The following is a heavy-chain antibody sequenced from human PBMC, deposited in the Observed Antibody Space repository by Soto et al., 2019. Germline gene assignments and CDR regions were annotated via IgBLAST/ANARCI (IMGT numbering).Heavy chain of an antibody. V-gene: IGHV3-30-3*01. CDR1: GFTFSSYA. CDR2: ISYDGSNK. D-gene: IGHD3-3*01. Sequence: GGSLRLSCAASGFTFSSYAMHWVRQAPGKGLEWVAVISYDGSNKYYADSVKGRFTISRDNSKNTLYLQMNSLRAEDTAVYYCARVRERGTIFGGMDVWGQGTTVTVSS. J-gene: IGHJ6*02. CDR3: ARVRERGTIFGGMDV.